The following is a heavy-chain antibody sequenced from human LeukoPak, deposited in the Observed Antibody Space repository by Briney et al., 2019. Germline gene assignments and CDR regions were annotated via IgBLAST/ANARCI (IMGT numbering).Heavy chain of an antibody. J-gene: IGHJ6*03. CDR1: GGSISSYY. CDR3: ARDRVDIVVVPAAPIGYYYYYMDV. CDR2: IYYSGST. V-gene: IGHV4-59*12. D-gene: IGHD2-2*03. Sequence: SETLSLTCTVSGGSISSYYWSWIRQPPGKGLEWIGYIYYSGSTNYNPSLKSRVTISVDTSKNQFSLKLSSVTAADTAVYYCARDRVDIVVVPAAPIGYYYYYMDVWGKGTTVTVSS.